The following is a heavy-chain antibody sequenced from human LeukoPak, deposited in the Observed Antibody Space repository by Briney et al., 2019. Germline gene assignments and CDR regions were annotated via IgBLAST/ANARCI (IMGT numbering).Heavy chain of an antibody. CDR2: IIPIFGTA. D-gene: IGHD6-6*01. J-gene: IGHJ4*02. Sequence: ASVKVSCKASGGTFSSYAISWVRQAPGQGLEWMGGIIPIFGTANYAQKFQGRVTITADKSTSTAYMELSSLRSEDTAVYYCASMYSNDIAAQLDYWGQGTLVTVSS. V-gene: IGHV1-69*06. CDR3: ASMYSNDIAAQLDY. CDR1: GGTFSSYA.